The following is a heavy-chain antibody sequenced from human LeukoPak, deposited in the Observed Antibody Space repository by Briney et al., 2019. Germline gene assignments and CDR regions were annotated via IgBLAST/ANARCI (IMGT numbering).Heavy chain of an antibody. CDR3: AKARVVPAAIPRYYFDY. CDR2: ISGSGGST. D-gene: IGHD2-2*01. CDR1: GFTFSSSA. Sequence: PGGSLRLSCAASGFTFSSSAMSWVRQAPGKGLEWVSDISGSGGSTYYADSVKGRFTISRDNSKNTLYLQMNSLRAEDTAVYYCAKARVVPAAIPRYYFDYWGQGTLVTVSS. J-gene: IGHJ4*02. V-gene: IGHV3-23*01.